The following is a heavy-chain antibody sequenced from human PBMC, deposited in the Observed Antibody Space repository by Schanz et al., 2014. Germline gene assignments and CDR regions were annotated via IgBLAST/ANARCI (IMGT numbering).Heavy chain of an antibody. J-gene: IGHJ4*02. CDR1: GGTFSSFG. Sequence: VQLEQSGAEVKKPGSSVKVSCKASGGTFSSFGINWVRQAPGQGLEWMGRIIPSLGLAKYEQKFQDKVTITADTSTTTAYMDVSSLRSEDTAVYYCASSGAGYSSSWDFDYWGQGTLATVSS. CDR3: ASSGAGYSSSWDFDY. CDR2: IIPSLGLA. D-gene: IGHD6-13*01. V-gene: IGHV1-69*02.